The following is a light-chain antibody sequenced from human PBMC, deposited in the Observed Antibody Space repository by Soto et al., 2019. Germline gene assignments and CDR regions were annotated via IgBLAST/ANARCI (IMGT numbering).Light chain of an antibody. J-gene: IGKJ4*01. CDR2: GAS. V-gene: IGKV3-15*01. Sequence: EIVMTQSPATLSLSPGERATLSCRASQSVSSNLAWYKQKPGQAPRLLIYGASTRATGIPARFSGSRSGTEFTLTINSLKSEDFEVYYCQRYNNWPLTFGGGTKVDIK. CDR3: QRYNNWPLT. CDR1: QSVSSN.